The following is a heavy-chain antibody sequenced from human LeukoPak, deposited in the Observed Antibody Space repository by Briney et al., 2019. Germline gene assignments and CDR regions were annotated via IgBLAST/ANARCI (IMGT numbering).Heavy chain of an antibody. CDR3: AKAPRDIVATFFDY. J-gene: IGHJ4*02. CDR2: ISYDGSNK. V-gene: IGHV3-30*04. D-gene: IGHD5-12*01. Sequence: GGSLRLSCAASGFTFSSYAMSWVRQAPGKGLEWVAVISYDGSNKYYADSVKGRFTISRDNSKNTLYLQMNSLRAEDTAVYYCAKAPRDIVATFFDYWGQGTLVTVSS. CDR1: GFTFSSYA.